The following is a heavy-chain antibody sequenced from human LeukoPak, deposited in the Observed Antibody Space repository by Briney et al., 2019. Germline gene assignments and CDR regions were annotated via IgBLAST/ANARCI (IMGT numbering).Heavy chain of an antibody. CDR1: GGTFSSYT. V-gene: IGHV1-69*04. CDR3: ARDRAYCGGDCYSTLDY. CDR2: IIPILGIA. J-gene: IGHJ4*02. D-gene: IGHD2-21*01. Sequence: GSSVKVSCKASGGTFSSYTISWVRQAPGQGLEWMGRIIPILGIANYAQKFQGRVTITADKSTSTAYMELSSLRSEDTAVYYCARDRAYCGGDCYSTLDYWSQGTLVTVSS.